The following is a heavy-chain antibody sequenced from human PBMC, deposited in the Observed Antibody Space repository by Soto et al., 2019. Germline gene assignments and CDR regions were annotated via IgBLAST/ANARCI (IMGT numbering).Heavy chain of an antibody. D-gene: IGHD6-13*01. Sequence: GGSLRLSCAASGFTFSAYYMSWIRQAPGKGLEWVSYISSSGSTIYYADSVKGRFTISRDNAKNSLYLQMNSLRAEDTAVYYCASRLSQYSSSWYVVDAFDIWGQGTMVTVSS. CDR2: ISSSGSTI. J-gene: IGHJ3*02. V-gene: IGHV3-11*01. CDR1: GFTFSAYY. CDR3: ASRLSQYSSSWYVVDAFDI.